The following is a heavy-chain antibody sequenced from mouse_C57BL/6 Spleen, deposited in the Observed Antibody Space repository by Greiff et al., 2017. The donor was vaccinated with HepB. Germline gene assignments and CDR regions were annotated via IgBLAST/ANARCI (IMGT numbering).Heavy chain of an antibody. D-gene: IGHD1-1*01. Sequence: EVKLQESGPGLVKPSQSLSLTCSVTGYSITSGYYWNWIRQFPGNKLEWMGYISYDGSNNYNPSLKNRISITRDTSKNQFFLKLNSVTTEDTATYYCARGGYGSSPAWFAYWGQGTLVTVSA. V-gene: IGHV3-6*01. CDR1: GYSITSGYY. CDR2: ISYDGSN. CDR3: ARGGYGSSPAWFAY. J-gene: IGHJ3*01.